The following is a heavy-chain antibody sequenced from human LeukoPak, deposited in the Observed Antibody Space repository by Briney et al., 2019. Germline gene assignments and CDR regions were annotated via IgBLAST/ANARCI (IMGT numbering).Heavy chain of an antibody. Sequence: PGGSLRLSCAASGFTFDDYAMHWVRQAPGKGLEWVSGISWNSGSIGYADSVKGRFTISRDNAKNSLYLQMNSLRAEDTALYYCAKGGGSGHEGYNWFDPWGQGTLVTVSS. CDR3: AKGGGSGHEGYNWFDP. D-gene: IGHD3-10*01. CDR2: ISWNSGSI. J-gene: IGHJ5*02. V-gene: IGHV3-9*01. CDR1: GFTFDDYA.